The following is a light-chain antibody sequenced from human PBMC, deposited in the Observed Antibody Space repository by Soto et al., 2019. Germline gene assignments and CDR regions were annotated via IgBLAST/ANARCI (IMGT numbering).Light chain of an antibody. Sequence: QSVLTQPASVSGSPGQSITISCSGTISDVGGYNYVSWYQQHPGKAPKLLIYDVTYRPSGVSNRFSGSKSGNTASLTISGLQAEDEADYFCSSYTSGSTLVFGGGTKLTVL. CDR2: DVT. V-gene: IGLV2-14*01. CDR3: SSYTSGSTLV. CDR1: ISDVGGYNY. J-gene: IGLJ2*01.